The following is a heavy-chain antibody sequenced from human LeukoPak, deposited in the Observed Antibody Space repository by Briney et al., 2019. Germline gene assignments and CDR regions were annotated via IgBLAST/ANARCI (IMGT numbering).Heavy chain of an antibody. V-gene: IGHV4-34*01. J-gene: IGHJ6*03. CDR1: GFTFSSHW. CDR2: INHSGST. CDR3: ARGKGVAIFGVVRPHRPYYMDV. D-gene: IGHD3-3*01. Sequence: GSLRLSCAASGFTFSSHWMSWVRQAPGKGLEWIGEINHSGSTNYNPSLKSRVTISVDTSKNQFSLKLSSVTAADTAFYYCARGKGVAIFGVVRPHRPYYMDVWGKGTTVTVSS.